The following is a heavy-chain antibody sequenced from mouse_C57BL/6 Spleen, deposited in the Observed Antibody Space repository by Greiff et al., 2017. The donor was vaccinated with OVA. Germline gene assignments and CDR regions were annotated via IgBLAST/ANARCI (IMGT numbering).Heavy chain of an antibody. D-gene: IGHD1-1*01. CDR1: GFTFSSYA. V-gene: IGHV5-9-1*02. Sequence: EVKVVESGEGLVKPGGSLKLSCAASGFTFSSYAMSWVRQTPEKRLEWVAYISSGGDYIYYADTVKGRFTISRDNARNTLYLQMSSLKSEDTAMYYCTREGGYYGSSHYYAMDYWGQGTSVTVSS. CDR3: TREGGYYGSSHYYAMDY. J-gene: IGHJ4*01. CDR2: ISSGGDYI.